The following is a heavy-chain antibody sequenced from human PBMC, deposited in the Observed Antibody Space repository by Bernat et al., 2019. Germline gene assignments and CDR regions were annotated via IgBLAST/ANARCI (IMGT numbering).Heavy chain of an antibody. CDR3: ARIQHDYDGPLFDY. V-gene: IGHV4-39*01. CDR2: IYYSGST. D-gene: IGHD4-23*01. CDR1: GGSISSSSYY. J-gene: IGHJ4*02. Sequence: QLQLQESGPGLVKPSETLSLTCTVSGGSISSSSYYWGWIRQPPGKGLEWIGSIYYSGSTYYNPSLKSRVTISVDTSKNQFSLKLSSVTAADTAVYYCARIQHDYDGPLFDYWGQGTLVTVSS.